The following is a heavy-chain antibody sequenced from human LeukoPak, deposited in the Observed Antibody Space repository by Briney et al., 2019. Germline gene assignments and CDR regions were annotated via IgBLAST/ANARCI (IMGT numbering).Heavy chain of an antibody. CDR3: ARDVYYYGSGSLDY. CDR1: GGTFSSYA. Sequence: ASVKVSCKASGGTFSSYAISWVRQAPGQGLEWMGGIIPIFGTANYAQKFQGRVTITADESTSTAYMELSSLRSEDTAVYYCARDVYYYGSGSLDYWGQGTLVTVSS. D-gene: IGHD3-10*01. V-gene: IGHV1-69*13. J-gene: IGHJ4*02. CDR2: IIPIFGTA.